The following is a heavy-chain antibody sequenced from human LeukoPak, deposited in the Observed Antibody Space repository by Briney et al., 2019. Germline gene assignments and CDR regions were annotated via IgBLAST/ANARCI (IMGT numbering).Heavy chain of an antibody. CDR2: IYYSGST. J-gene: IGHJ5*02. CDR1: GDSFSGGDFS. D-gene: IGHD6-13*01. CDR3: ARDGSAGNNWCDP. V-gene: IGHV4-30-4*01. Sequence: SQTLYLPCTVSGDSFSGGDFSWSWIRQPPGKGLEWIGYIYYSGSTHYNPSLKRRVTISVDTSKNQFSLKLSSVTAADTAVYYCARDGSAGNNWCDPWGQGTLVSVSS.